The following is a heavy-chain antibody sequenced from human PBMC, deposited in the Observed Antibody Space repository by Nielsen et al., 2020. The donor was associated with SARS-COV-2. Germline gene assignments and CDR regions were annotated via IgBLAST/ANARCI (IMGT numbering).Heavy chain of an antibody. D-gene: IGHD3-10*01. CDR3: ARGVGYYAFRGGYYYGSGPGGGMDV. V-gene: IGHV1-2*06. CDR1: GYTFTDYD. CDR2: INANNGDT. Sequence: ASVKVSCKASGYTFTDYDMHWVRQAPGQGLEWMGRINANNGDTNYGQKFQGRVTMTRDTSISTAYMQLSSLRSDDTAVYYCARGVGYYAFRGGYYYGSGPGGGMDVWGQGTMVTVSS. J-gene: IGHJ6*02.